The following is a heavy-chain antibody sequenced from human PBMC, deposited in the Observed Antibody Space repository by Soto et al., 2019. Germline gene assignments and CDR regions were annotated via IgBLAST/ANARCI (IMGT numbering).Heavy chain of an antibody. CDR3: ASFPVHYYDSSGYYN. J-gene: IGHJ4*02. CDR2: IYTSGST. Sequence: XETRSLTCTDSGCSISSYCWSWIRQPAGKGLEWIGRIYTSGSTNYNPSLKSRVTMSVDTSKNQFSLKLSSVTAADTAVYYCASFPVHYYDSSGYYNWGQGSLVTVSS. D-gene: IGHD3-22*01. CDR1: GCSISSYC. V-gene: IGHV4-4*07.